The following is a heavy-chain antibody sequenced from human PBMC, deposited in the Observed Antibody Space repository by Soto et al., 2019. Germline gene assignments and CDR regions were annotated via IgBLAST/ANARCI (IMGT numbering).Heavy chain of an antibody. CDR3: GGGGGGYCSSTSCYENDY. Sequence: QVQLVQSGAEVKKPGSSVKVSCKASGGTFSSYTISWVRQAPGQGLEWMGRIIPILGIANYAQKFQGRVTITADKSPGTAYMGLGSLGSGARAGDCGGGGGGGYCSSTSCYENDYWGQGTLVTVSS. D-gene: IGHD2-2*01. CDR2: IIPILGIA. J-gene: IGHJ4*02. V-gene: IGHV1-69*02. CDR1: GGTFSSYT.